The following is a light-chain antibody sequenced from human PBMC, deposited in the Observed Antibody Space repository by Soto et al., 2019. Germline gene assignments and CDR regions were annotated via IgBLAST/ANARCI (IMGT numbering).Light chain of an antibody. V-gene: IGKV3-20*01. Sequence: VFAQYPSTLSLSPAARASLSGRASQSVSSNCVAWYQQKPGQAPRLLVYGASSRATGIPDRFSGSGYGTDFTLTISRLEPEDFAVYYCQQYGSSLWTFGQGTKVDNK. J-gene: IGKJ1*01. CDR2: GAS. CDR1: QSVSSNC. CDR3: QQYGSSLWT.